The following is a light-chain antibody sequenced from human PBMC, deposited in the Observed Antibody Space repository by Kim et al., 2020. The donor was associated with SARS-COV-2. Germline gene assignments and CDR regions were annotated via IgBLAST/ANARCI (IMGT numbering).Light chain of an antibody. CDR1: QGIGNN. Sequence: SASVGDRVIISCRASQGIGNNLAWFQQKPGKAPKSLIYAASSLESGVPSRFIGSGSGTDFILTISSVQPEDYATYYCQQYDVYPRTFGQGTRVEI. V-gene: IGKV1-16*01. CDR3: QQYDVYPRT. CDR2: AAS. J-gene: IGKJ1*01.